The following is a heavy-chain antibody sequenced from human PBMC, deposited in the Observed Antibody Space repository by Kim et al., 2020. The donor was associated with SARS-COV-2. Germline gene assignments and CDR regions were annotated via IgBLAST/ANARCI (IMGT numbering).Heavy chain of an antibody. Sequence: GGSLRLSCAASGFTFSSYWMHWVRQAPGKGLVWVSPINSDGSRIYYADSVKGRFTISRDNAKNTLYLQMNSLRAEDTAVYYCARPSSTSCSGYYMDVWGNGTPVTVSS. D-gene: IGHD2-2*01. J-gene: IGHJ6*03. CDR2: INSDGSRI. V-gene: IGHV3-74*01. CDR1: GFTFSSYW. CDR3: ARPSSTSCSGYYMDV.